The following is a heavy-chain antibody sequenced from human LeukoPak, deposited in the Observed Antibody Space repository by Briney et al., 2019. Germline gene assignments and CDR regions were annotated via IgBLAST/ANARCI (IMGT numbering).Heavy chain of an antibody. V-gene: IGHV4-59*01. CDR3: ARDRGAMVPFYYFDY. D-gene: IGHD5-18*01. CDR1: GGSISSYY. CDR2: IYYSGST. J-gene: IGHJ4*02. Sequence: SETLSLTCTVSGGSISSYYWSWIRQPPGKGLEWIGYIYYSGSTNYNPSLKSRVTISVDTSKNQFSLKLSSVTAADTAVYYCARDRGAMVPFYYFDYWGQGTLVTVSS.